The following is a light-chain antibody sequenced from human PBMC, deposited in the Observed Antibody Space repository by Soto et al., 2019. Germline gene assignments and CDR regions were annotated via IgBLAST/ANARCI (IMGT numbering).Light chain of an antibody. Sequence: DIQMTQTPSSLSVSVGDTFTITPRPIRSVSRYVNWHQQVPGKPPKLLIYTASTSQSGVTSRFSGSGSGTEFTLTISSLQSEDVATYYRQQSDSHPLPLGVGTKVDIK. CDR3: QQSDSHPLP. CDR2: TAS. V-gene: IGKV1-39*01. J-gene: IGKJ4*01. CDR1: RSVSRY.